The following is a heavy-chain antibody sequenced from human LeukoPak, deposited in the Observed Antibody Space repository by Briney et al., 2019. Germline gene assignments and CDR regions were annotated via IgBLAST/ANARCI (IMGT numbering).Heavy chain of an antibody. Sequence: GGSLRLSCAASGLTFSSYEMNWGRQAPGTGVEWVSYMSMYYCRIYYADSVKGRFTISRDNAKKSLYLQMHSLRAEDTAVYYCARDSHKFDSSGYYPDAFDIWGQGTMVTVPS. V-gene: IGHV3-48*03. CDR1: GLTFSSYE. CDR3: ARDSHKFDSSGYYPDAFDI. J-gene: IGHJ3*02. CDR2: MSMYYCRI. D-gene: IGHD3-22*01.